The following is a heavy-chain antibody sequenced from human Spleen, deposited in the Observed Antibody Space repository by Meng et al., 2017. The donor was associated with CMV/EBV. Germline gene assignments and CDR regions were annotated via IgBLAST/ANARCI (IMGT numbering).Heavy chain of an antibody. J-gene: IGHJ5*02. CDR2: INHSGST. CDR3: ARGLSYSSSSVAWYNWFDP. D-gene: IGHD6-6*01. CDR1: GASFSGYY. Sequence: SETLSLTCAVYGASFSGYYWRWIRQPPGKGLEWIGEINHSGSTNYNPSLKSRVTKSVDTSKNQFSLKLSSVTAADTAVYYCARGLSYSSSSVAWYNWFDPWGQGTLVTVSS. V-gene: IGHV4-34*01.